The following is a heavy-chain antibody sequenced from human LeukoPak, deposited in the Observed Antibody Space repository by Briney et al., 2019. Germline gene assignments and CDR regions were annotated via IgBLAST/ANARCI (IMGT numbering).Heavy chain of an antibody. Sequence: TSETLSLTCTVSGGSISSYYWSWIRQPAGKELEWIGRIYTSGSTNYNPSLKSRVTMSVDTSKNQFSLKLSSVTAADTAVYYCARAEGDSSGYYAWFDPWGQGTLVTVSS. CDR3: ARAEGDSSGYYAWFDP. CDR1: GGSISSYY. J-gene: IGHJ5*02. D-gene: IGHD3-22*01. CDR2: IYTSGST. V-gene: IGHV4-4*07.